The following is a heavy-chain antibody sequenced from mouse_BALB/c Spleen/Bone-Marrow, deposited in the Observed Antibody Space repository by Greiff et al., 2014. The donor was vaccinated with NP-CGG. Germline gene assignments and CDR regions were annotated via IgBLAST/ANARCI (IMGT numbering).Heavy chain of an antibody. J-gene: IGHJ4*01. CDR1: GYTFTDYA. Sequence: QVQLKESGPELVRPGVSAKISCKGSGYTFTDYAMHWVKQSHAKSLEWIGVISTYSGNTNYNQKFKGKATMTVDKSSSTAYMELARLTSEDSAIYYCARGDYGNWNYAMDYWGQGTSVTVSS. CDR2: ISTYSGNT. D-gene: IGHD2-1*01. CDR3: ARGDYGNWNYAMDY. V-gene: IGHV1-67*01.